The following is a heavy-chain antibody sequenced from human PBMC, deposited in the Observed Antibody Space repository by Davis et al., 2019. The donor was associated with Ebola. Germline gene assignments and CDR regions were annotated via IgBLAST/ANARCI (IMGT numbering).Heavy chain of an antibody. J-gene: IGHJ4*02. V-gene: IGHV3-33*01. D-gene: IGHD1-26*01. CDR2: IWYDGINK. CDR3: ARDRGGSYYGFDY. Sequence: GESLKISCAASGFTFSSYGMHWVRQAPGKGLEWVAVIWYDGINKYYADSVKGRITISRDNSKNTLYLQMNSLRAEDTAVYYCARDRGGSYYGFDYWGQGTLVTVSS. CDR1: GFTFSSYG.